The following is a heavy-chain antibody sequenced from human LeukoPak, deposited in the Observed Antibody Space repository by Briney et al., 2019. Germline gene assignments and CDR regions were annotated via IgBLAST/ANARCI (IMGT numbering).Heavy chain of an antibody. CDR2: INPNSGGT. D-gene: IGHD3-9*01. CDR1: GYTFTGHL. Sequence: ASVKVSCKASGYTFTGHLLHWVRQAPGQRLEWMGWINPNSGGTTYAPKFRGRVTMTRDTSISTVYLELTNLRSDDTAVYYCAREREGLCDILTGYFGYWGQGTLVTVSS. V-gene: IGHV1-2*02. J-gene: IGHJ4*02. CDR3: AREREGLCDILTGYFGY.